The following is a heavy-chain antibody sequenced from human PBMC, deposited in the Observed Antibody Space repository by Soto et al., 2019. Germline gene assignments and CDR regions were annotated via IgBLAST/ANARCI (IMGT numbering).Heavy chain of an antibody. CDR1: GYTFTSYD. Sequence: ASVKVSCKASGYTFTSYDINWVRQATGQGLEWMGWMNPNSGNTGYAQKFQGRVTMTRNTSISTAYMELSSLRSEDTAVYYCALLGYCTNGVCYQPYYYGMDVWGQVPTVTASS. D-gene: IGHD2-8*01. J-gene: IGHJ6*02. CDR3: ALLGYCTNGVCYQPYYYGMDV. CDR2: MNPNSGNT. V-gene: IGHV1-8*01.